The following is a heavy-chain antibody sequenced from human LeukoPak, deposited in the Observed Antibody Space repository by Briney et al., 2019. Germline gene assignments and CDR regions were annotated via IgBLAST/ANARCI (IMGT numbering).Heavy chain of an antibody. CDR3: ARDPPRSIAVAGSGQDY. CDR1: GYTFTGYY. J-gene: IGHJ4*02. D-gene: IGHD6-19*01. V-gene: IGHV1-2*02. CDR2: INPNSGGT. Sequence: ASVKVSCKASGYTFTGYYMHWVRQAPGQGLEWMGWINPNSGGTSYAQKFQGRVTMTRGTSISTAYMELSRLRSDDTAVYYCARDPPRSIAVAGSGQDYWGQGTLVTVSS.